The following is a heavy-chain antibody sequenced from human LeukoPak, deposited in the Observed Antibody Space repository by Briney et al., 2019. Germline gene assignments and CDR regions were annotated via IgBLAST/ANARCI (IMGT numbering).Heavy chain of an antibody. Sequence: GGSLRLSCAASGFTFSNHGMHWVRQAPGKGLEWVALTSFDGRQNYYADSVKGRFTISRDNSKKILYLQINSLRVEDTAVYYCARNGSEAASYCDSWGQGTLVTVSS. J-gene: IGHJ4*02. V-gene: IGHV3-30*19. CDR2: TSFDGRQN. CDR1: GFTFSNHG. CDR3: ARNGSEAASYCDS. D-gene: IGHD6-25*01.